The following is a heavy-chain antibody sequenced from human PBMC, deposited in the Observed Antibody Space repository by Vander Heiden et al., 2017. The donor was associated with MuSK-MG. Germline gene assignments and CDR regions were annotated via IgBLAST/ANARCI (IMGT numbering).Heavy chain of an antibody. Sequence: EVQLVESGGGLVKPGGSLRLSCAASGFTFSNAWMSWVRQAPGKGLEWVGRIKSKTDGGTTDYAAPVKGRFTISRDDSKNTLYLQMNSLKTEDTAVYYCTTEGSAALYYYGMDVWGQGTTVTVSS. CDR3: TTEGSAALYYYGMDV. CDR1: GFTFSNAW. V-gene: IGHV3-15*01. CDR2: IKSKTDGGTT. D-gene: IGHD2-2*01. J-gene: IGHJ6*02.